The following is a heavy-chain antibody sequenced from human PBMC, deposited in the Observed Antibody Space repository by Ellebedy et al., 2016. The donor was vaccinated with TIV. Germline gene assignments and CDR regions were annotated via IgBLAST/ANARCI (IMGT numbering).Heavy chain of an antibody. V-gene: IGHV3-23*01. Sequence: GESLKISCAASGFTFSSYAMSWVRQAPGKGLEWVSAISGSGGSTYYADSVKGRFTISRDNSENTLYLQMNSLRAEDTAVYYCAKGRDSSGWYYRDYFDYWGQGTLVTVSS. CDR3: AKGRDSSGWYYRDYFDY. D-gene: IGHD6-19*01. CDR2: ISGSGGST. J-gene: IGHJ4*02. CDR1: GFTFSSYA.